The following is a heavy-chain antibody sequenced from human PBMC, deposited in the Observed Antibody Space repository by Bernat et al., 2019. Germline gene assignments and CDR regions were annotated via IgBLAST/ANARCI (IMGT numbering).Heavy chain of an antibody. J-gene: IGHJ5*02. Sequence: EVQLVESGGGLVKPGGSLRLSCAASGFTFSNAWMSWVRQAPGKGLEWVGRIKSKTDGGTTDYAAPVKGRFTISRDDSKNTLYLQMNSLKTEDTAVYYCTTDLADYIWGSYRYLGWFDPWGQGPLVTVSS. CDR3: TTDLADYIWGSYRYLGWFDP. V-gene: IGHV3-15*01. D-gene: IGHD3-16*02. CDR1: GFTFSNAW. CDR2: IKSKTDGGTT.